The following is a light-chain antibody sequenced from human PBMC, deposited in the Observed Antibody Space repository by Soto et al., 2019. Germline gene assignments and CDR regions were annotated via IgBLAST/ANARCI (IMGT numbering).Light chain of an antibody. CDR3: QQYNSYSRT. CDR1: QSISNW. V-gene: IGKV1-5*01. CDR2: DAS. J-gene: IGKJ1*01. Sequence: IQMTQSPSSVSASVGDRVTITCRASQSISNWLAWYQQKPGKAPKLLIYDASSLESGVSLRFSGSGSGTEFTLTISSLQPDDFATYYCQQYNSYSRTFGQGTKVDIK.